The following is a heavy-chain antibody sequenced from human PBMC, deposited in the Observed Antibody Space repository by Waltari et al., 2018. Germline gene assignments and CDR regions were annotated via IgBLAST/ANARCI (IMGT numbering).Heavy chain of an antibody. CDR2: VDYSGAT. CDR3: ARVGSGDFQWTFFDN. Sequence: QVLLQESGPRLVKASEALSLTCTVSGGSIHTRTYYWAWIRQPPGKGLEWVGHVDYSGATYVNPSLGSRVTLSVDTSKNQFFLKLKSVTAADTAVYFCARVGSGDFQWTFFDNWGQGTRVTVSS. V-gene: IGHV4-39*07. J-gene: IGHJ4*01. D-gene: IGHD3-10*01. CDR1: GGSIHTRTYY.